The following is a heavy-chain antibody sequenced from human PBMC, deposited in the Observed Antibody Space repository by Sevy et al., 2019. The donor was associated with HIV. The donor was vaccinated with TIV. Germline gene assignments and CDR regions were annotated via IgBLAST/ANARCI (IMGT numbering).Heavy chain of an antibody. V-gene: IGHV3-15*01. CDR3: ATAPGYYDSAPFDY. J-gene: IGHJ4*02. D-gene: IGHD3-22*01. CDR1: GFTFNNAW. CDR2: IKSNIDGETI. Sequence: GGSLRLSCAVSGFTFNNAWMNWVRQAPGTGLQWVGLIKSNIDGETIDYAAPVKGRFTISRDDSKNTLYLQMNNLKIEDTAVYYCATAPGYYDSAPFDYWGPGTLVTVSS.